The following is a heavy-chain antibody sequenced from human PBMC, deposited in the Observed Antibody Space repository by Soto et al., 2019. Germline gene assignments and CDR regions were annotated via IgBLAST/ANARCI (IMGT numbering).Heavy chain of an antibody. V-gene: IGHV1-18*01. CDR2: ISAYNGNT. J-gene: IGHJ4*02. CDR1: GYTFTSYG. D-gene: IGHD3-3*01. CDR3: ARVGGDFWSGYNYYFDY. Sequence: ASVKVSCKASGYTFTSYGISWVRQAPGQGLEWMGWISAYNGNTNYAQKLQGRVTMTTDTSTSTAYMELRSLRSDDTAVYYCARVGGDFWSGYNYYFDYWGQGTLVTVSS.